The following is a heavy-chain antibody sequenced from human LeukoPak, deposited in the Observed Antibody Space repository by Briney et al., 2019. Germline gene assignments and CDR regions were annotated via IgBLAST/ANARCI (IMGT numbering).Heavy chain of an antibody. CDR2: INPKRSNT. J-gene: IGHJ4*02. V-gene: IGHV1-2*02. CDR1: GYTFTDYY. Sequence: ASVKVSCKASGYTFTDYYMHWVRQAPGQGLEWMGWINPKRSNTNSAQKFQGRVTMTRDTSISTAYLELSRLTSDDTAEYYCAREGHCTGGSCLDYWGQGTVVTVSS. D-gene: IGHD2-8*02. CDR3: AREGHCTGGSCLDY.